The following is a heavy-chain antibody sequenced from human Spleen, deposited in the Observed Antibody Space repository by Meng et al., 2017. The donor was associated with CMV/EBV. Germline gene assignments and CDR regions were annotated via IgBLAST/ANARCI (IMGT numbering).Heavy chain of an antibody. V-gene: IGHV3-21*01. CDR3: ARDVWAPGALD. CDR2: ISSSSSYI. J-gene: IGHJ4*02. Sequence: GGSLRLSCAPSGFSFSTYTMHWVRQAPGKGLEWVSSISSSSSYIYYADSVKGRFTISRDNAKNSLYLQMNSLRVEDTAVYYCARDVWAPGALDWGQGTLVTVSS. D-gene: IGHD6-13*01. CDR1: GFSFSTYT.